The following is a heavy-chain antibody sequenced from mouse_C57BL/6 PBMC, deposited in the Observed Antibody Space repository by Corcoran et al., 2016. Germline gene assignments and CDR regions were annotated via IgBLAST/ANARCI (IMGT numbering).Heavy chain of an antibody. CDR2: INTYSGVP. V-gene: IGHV9-3*01. CDR1: GYTFTTYG. CDR3: VSGGDPYAMDY. Sequence: QIQLVQSGPELKKPGETVKISCKASGYTFTTYGMSWVKQAPGKGLKWMGWINTYSGVPTYAEDFKGRFAFSLETSAIPAYLQINNLKNEDPATYFCVSGGDPYAMDYWGQGTTVTASS. J-gene: IGHJ4*01.